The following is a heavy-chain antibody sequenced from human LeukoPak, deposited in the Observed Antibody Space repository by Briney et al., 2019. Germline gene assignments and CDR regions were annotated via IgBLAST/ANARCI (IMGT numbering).Heavy chain of an antibody. J-gene: IGHJ4*02. Sequence: ASLKVSCKASGYTFTVYYMHWVRQAPGERLESMGWLQPKSSGTNYAKNFQCRVTITWATSISRAYMELKRLRSDDTAVYYCARGYEGYDYWGQGTLVTVSS. CDR1: GYTFTVYY. CDR3: ARGYEGYDY. V-gene: IGHV1-2*02. D-gene: IGHD2-2*01. CDR2: LQPKSSGT.